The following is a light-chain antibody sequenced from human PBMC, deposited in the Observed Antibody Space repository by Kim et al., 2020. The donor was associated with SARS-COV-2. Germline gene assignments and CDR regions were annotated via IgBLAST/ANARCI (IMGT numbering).Light chain of an antibody. CDR1: QDIANS. Sequence: ASVGDRVTITCRASQDIANSLAWYQQKPGKVPKLLIYAASTLQSGVPSRFSGSGSGTQFTLTIGSLQTEDVATYYCQKYNSAPWTFGPAIKVDIK. J-gene: IGKJ1*01. V-gene: IGKV1-27*01. CDR2: AAS. CDR3: QKYNSAPWT.